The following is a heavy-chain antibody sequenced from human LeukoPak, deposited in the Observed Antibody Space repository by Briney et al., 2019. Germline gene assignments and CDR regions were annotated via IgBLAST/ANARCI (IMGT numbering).Heavy chain of an antibody. CDR2: ISGSGGST. D-gene: IGHD3-22*01. V-gene: IGHV3-23*01. Sequence: GGSLRLSCAASGFTFSNYAMSWVRQAPGKGLEWVSAISGSGGSTYYADSVKGRFTISRDNSKNTLYLQMNSLRAEDTAVYYCAKDPYYDSSGYYSSLYYFDYWGQGTLVTVSS. CDR1: GFTFSNYA. J-gene: IGHJ4*02. CDR3: AKDPYYDSSGYYSSLYYFDY.